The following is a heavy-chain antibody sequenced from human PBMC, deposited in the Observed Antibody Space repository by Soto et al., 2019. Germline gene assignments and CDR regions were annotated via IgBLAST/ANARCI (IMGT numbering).Heavy chain of an antibody. CDR2: FSATSENT. V-gene: IGHV3-23*01. CDR1: GFFFSSYT. D-gene: IGHD6-19*01. CDR3: AKARDQQWVRLPFDY. Sequence: EVQLLESGGGLVQPGGSLRLSCVGSGFFFSSYTMTWVRQAPGKGLEWVSSFSATSENTYYADSVRGRFTISRDKSKNTLFLQMNSLPAEDTAMYYCAKARDQQWVRLPFDYWGQGILVIVSS. J-gene: IGHJ4*02.